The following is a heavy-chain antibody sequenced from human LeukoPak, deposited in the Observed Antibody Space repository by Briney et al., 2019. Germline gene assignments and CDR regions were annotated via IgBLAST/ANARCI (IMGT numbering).Heavy chain of an antibody. CDR3: ATDINRAVTPGGRRRWFHP. CDR1: GYTLTELS. CDR2: FDPEDGET. V-gene: IGHV1-24*01. Sequence: ASVKVSCKVSGYTLTELSMHWVRQAPGKGLEWMGGFDPEDGETIYAQKFQGRVTMTEDTSTDTAYMELSSLRSEDTAVYYCATDINRAVTPGGRRRWFHPWGQGTLVTVSS. D-gene: IGHD4-17*01. J-gene: IGHJ5*02.